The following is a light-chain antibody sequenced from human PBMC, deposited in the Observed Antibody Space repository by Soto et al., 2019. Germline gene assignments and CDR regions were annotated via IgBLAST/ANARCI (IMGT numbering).Light chain of an antibody. CDR1: QAINTY. V-gene: IGKV1-39*01. J-gene: IGKJ5*01. Sequence: DIQMTQSPSFLSASVGDRVTISCRASQAINTYLNWYQQKPGKAPKLLIYGTSDLQNGVPSRFSGGVSGTDFTLTISSLQPEDFATYYCQQSYSTLLITFGQGTRLE. CDR3: QQSYSTLLIT. CDR2: GTS.